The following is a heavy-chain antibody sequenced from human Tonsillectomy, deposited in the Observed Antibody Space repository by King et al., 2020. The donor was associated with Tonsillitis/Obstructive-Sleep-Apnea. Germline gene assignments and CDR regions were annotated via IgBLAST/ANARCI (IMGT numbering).Heavy chain of an antibody. J-gene: IGHJ4*02. CDR3: ARGGGPGSYCAGDCYAY. CDR1: GFTFSSYG. CDR2: ISYDGSNK. D-gene: IGHD2-21*01. Sequence: HVQLVESGGGVVQPGKSLRLSCASSGFTFSSYGMHWVRQAPGKGLEWVAVISYDGSNKYYAASVKGRFTISRDNSKNTLYLQMNSLRPKDTAVYYCARGGGPGSYCAGDCYAYWGQGTLVTVSS. V-gene: IGHV3-30*03.